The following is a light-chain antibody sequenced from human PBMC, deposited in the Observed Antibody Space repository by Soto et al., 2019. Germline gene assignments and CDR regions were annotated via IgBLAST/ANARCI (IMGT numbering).Light chain of an antibody. V-gene: IGLV2-23*02. CDR3: CSYAGSSYV. CDR2: EVS. Sequence: SALTQPASVSGSPGQSITISCTGTSSDVGSYNLVSWYQQHPGKAPKLMIYEVSKRPSGVSNRFSGPKSGNTASLTISGLQAEDEADYYCCSYAGSSYVFGTGTKVTV. CDR1: SSDVGSYNL. J-gene: IGLJ1*01.